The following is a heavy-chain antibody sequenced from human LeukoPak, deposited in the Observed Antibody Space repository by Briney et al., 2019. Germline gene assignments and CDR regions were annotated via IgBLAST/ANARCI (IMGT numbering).Heavy chain of an antibody. Sequence: PGGSLRLSCAASGLTVSSNDMHWVRQAPGKGLVWVSRINGDGRNINYADSVRGRFTISRDNAKNTLYLQMNTLRVEDTAVYYCTRDLMDYDVSTGLHHYYMDVWGQGTTVTVS. CDR3: TRDLMDYDVSTGLHHYYMDV. V-gene: IGHV3-74*01. D-gene: IGHD3-9*01. J-gene: IGHJ6*02. CDR1: GLTVSSND. CDR2: INGDGRNI.